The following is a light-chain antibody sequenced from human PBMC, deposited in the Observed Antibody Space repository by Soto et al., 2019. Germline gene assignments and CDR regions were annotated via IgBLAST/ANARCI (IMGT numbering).Light chain of an antibody. Sequence: QSALTQPASVSGSPGQSITISCTGTSSDVGGYNYVSWYQQHPGKAPKLMIYDVSYRPSGVSDRFSGSKSGNTASLTISGLQSEDEADYYCGSYTSGSSYVFGTGTKLTVL. CDR3: GSYTSGSSYV. V-gene: IGLV2-14*01. CDR2: DVS. CDR1: SSDVGGYNY. J-gene: IGLJ1*01.